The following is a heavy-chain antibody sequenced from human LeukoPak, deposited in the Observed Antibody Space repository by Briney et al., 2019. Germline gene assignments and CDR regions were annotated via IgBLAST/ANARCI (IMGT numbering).Heavy chain of an antibody. Sequence: ASVKVSCKASGYTFTSYAIHWVRQAPGQRLEWMGWINAGNGNTKYSQKSQGRVTITRVTSASTVYMELSSLRSEDTAVYYCARYGSVVDTAIFDYWGQGTLVTVSS. CDR1: GYTFTSYA. V-gene: IGHV1-3*01. CDR3: ARYGSVVDTAIFDY. CDR2: INAGNGNT. J-gene: IGHJ4*02. D-gene: IGHD5-18*01.